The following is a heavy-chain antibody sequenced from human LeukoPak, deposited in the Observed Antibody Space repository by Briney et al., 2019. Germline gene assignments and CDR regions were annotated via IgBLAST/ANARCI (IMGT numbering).Heavy chain of an antibody. Sequence: GGSLRLSCAASGFTFSSYAMSWVRQAPGKGLEWVSAISGSGGSTYYADSVKGRFTISRDNSKNTLYLQMSSLRDEDTAVYYCVKVPYSGSRTFYFDLWGQGTLVTVSS. CDR2: ISGSGGST. CDR3: VKVPYSGSRTFYFDL. V-gene: IGHV3-23*01. CDR1: GFTFSSYA. D-gene: IGHD1-26*01. J-gene: IGHJ4*02.